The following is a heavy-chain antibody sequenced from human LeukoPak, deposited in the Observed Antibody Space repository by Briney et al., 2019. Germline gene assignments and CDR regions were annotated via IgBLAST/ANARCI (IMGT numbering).Heavy chain of an antibody. CDR3: ATPHYDRVTGRLPRLAFDV. Sequence: SETLSLTCAVYGGSLSGDYWSWIRQTPGKGLEWIGEINHKGRTNYNPSLESRVTMSVDTSKNQFSLNLTSVTAADTAMYYCATPHYDRVTGRLPRLAFDVWGQGTMVTVSS. V-gene: IGHV4-34*01. J-gene: IGHJ3*01. D-gene: IGHD1-20*01. CDR1: GGSLSGDY. CDR2: INHKGRT.